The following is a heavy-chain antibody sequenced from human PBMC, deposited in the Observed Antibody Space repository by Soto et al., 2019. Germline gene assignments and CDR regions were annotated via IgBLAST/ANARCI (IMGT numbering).Heavy chain of an antibody. J-gene: IGHJ5*02. CDR2: ISAYNGNT. Sequence: ASVKVSCKASGYTFTSYGISWVRQAPGQGLEWMGWISAYNGNTNYAQKLQGRVTMTTDTSTSTAYMELRSLRSDDTAVYYCARDRSNWNYVLPHDHWGQGTLVTVSS. D-gene: IGHD1-7*01. V-gene: IGHV1-18*01. CDR1: GYTFTSYG. CDR3: ARDRSNWNYVLPHDH.